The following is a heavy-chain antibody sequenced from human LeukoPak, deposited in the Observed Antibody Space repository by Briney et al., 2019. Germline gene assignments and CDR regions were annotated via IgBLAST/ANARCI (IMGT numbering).Heavy chain of an antibody. V-gene: IGHV1-2*04. D-gene: IGHD2-15*01. Sequence: MGWINPNSGGTNYAQKFQGWVTMTRDTSISTAYMELSRLRSDDTAVYYCATGYCSGGSCYGDAFDIWGQGTMVTVSS. J-gene: IGHJ3*02. CDR2: INPNSGGT. CDR3: ATGYCSGGSCYGDAFDI.